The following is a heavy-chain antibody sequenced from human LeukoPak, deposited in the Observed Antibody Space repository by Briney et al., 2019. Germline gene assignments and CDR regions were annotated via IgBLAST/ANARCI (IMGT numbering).Heavy chain of an antibody. D-gene: IGHD3-22*01. CDR1: GGSISGYY. Sequence: SETLSLTCTVSGGSISGYYWSWIRQPPGKGLEWIGYIYSSGSTNYNPSLWSRVTISLDTSENHFSLKLSSVTAADTAVYYCATDYYDSSGYYFDYWGQGTLVTVSS. CDR3: ATDYYDSSGYYFDY. V-gene: IGHV4-59*08. CDR2: IYSSGST. J-gene: IGHJ4*02.